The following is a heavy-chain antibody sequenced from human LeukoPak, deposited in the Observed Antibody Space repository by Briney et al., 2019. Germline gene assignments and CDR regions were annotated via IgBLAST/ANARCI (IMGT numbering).Heavy chain of an antibody. V-gene: IGHV1-46*01. CDR1: GYTFTSYY. Sequence: ASVKVSCKASGYTFTSYYMHWVRQAPGQGLEWMGIINPSGGSTSYAQKFQGRVTMTRDTSTNTVYMELSSLRSEDTAVYYCARTDSLRYFDWPPVYFDYWGQGTLVTVSS. J-gene: IGHJ4*02. CDR3: ARTDSLRYFDWPPVYFDY. D-gene: IGHD3-9*01. CDR2: INPSGGST.